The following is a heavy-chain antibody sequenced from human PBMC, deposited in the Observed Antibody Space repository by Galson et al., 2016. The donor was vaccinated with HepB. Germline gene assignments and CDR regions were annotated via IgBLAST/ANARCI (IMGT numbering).Heavy chain of an antibody. V-gene: IGHV4-39*01. CDR3: ARRGVITVAVDY. J-gene: IGHJ4*02. CDR2: IYYSVNT. CDR1: GGSITTTSYY. D-gene: IGHD3-10*01. Sequence: ETLSLTCTVSGGSITTTSYYWDWIRQPPGKGLEWIGNIYYSVNTYYNPSFKSRVTISLDASKNQISLKMSSVTAADTAVYYCARRGVITVAVDYWGQGTLVAVSS.